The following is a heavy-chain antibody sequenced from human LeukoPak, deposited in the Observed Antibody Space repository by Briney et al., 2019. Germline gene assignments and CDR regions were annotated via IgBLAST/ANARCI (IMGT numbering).Heavy chain of an antibody. CDR1: EFTFSSTW. CDR3: ARDTPLGCFDL. V-gene: IGHV3-7*01. Sequence: GGSLRLSCAASEFTFSSTWMSWVRQAPGEGLEWVANIKQDGSKKFYVDSVKGRFTISRDNPKNSLYLEMNSLRVEDTAVYFCARDTPLGCFDLWGQGTLVTVSS. J-gene: IGHJ4*02. CDR2: IKQDGSKK. D-gene: IGHD2-15*01.